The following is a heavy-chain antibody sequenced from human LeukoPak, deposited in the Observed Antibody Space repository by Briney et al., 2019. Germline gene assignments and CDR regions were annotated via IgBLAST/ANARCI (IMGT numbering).Heavy chain of an antibody. Sequence: GGSLRLSCAASGFTFRSYWMHWVRQAPGKGLVWVSRINSDGSDTSYADSVKGRFTISRDNAKNTVYLQMNSLRAEDTAMYYCAREYFDPSDYYYYMDVWGKGTTVTVSS. CDR3: AREYFDPSDYYYYMDV. J-gene: IGHJ6*03. V-gene: IGHV3-74*01. D-gene: IGHD3-9*01. CDR2: INSDGSDT. CDR1: GFTFRSYW.